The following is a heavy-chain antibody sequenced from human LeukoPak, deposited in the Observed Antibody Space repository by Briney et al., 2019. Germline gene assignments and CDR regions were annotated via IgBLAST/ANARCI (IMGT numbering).Heavy chain of an antibody. D-gene: IGHD2-15*01. CDR3: AKERDIVVVVAAPHFDY. CDR1: GFTFSSYA. Sequence: PGGSLRLSCAASGFTFSSYAMSWVRQAPGKGLEWVSDISGSGGSKYYADSVKGRFTISRDKSKNTLYLQMNSMRAEDTAVYYCAKERDIVVVVAAPHFDYWGQGTLVTVSS. CDR2: ISGSGGSK. V-gene: IGHV3-23*01. J-gene: IGHJ4*02.